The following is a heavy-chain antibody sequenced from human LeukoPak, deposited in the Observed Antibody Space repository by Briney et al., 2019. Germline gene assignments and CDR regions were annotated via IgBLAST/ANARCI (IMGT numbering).Heavy chain of an antibody. J-gene: IGHJ4*02. CDR3: ARGYRAYYFDY. Sequence: GGSLRLSCAASGFTFGRYAVHWVRQAPGKGLEWVAVISYDGRNKHYADSVKGRFTISRDNSKNTLYLQMNGLRVEDTAVYYCARGYRAYYFDYWGQGTPVTVSS. CDR2: ISYDGRNK. V-gene: IGHV3-30*04. D-gene: IGHD5-12*01. CDR1: GFTFGRYA.